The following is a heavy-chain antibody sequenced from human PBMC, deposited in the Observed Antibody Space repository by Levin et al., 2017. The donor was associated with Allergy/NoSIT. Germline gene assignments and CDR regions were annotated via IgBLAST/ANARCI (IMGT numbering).Heavy chain of an antibody. V-gene: IGHV4-39*01. J-gene: IGHJ4*02. Sequence: RPSETLSLTCTVSGGSISGSSYYWGWIRQSPGKGLEWIGSVYESGSTYYNPSLKSRVSISVDASKNQFSLKLSSVTAADTAVYFCATPTGGSSIYYFDYWGQGTLVTVSS. D-gene: IGHD7-27*01. CDR3: ATPTGGSSIYYFDY. CDR1: GGSISGSSYY. CDR2: VYESGST.